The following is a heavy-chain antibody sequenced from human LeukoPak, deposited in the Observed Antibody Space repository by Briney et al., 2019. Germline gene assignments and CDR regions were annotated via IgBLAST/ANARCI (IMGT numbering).Heavy chain of an antibody. CDR3: ARGSGSYLQRYYYYYMDV. Sequence: ASVKVSCKASGYTFTSYDINWVRQATGQGLEWMGWINPNSGGTNYAQKFQGRVTMTRDTSISTAYMELSRLRSDDTAVYYCARGSGSYLQRYYYYYMDVWGKGTTVTISS. J-gene: IGHJ6*03. D-gene: IGHD3-10*01. CDR2: INPNSGGT. CDR1: GYTFTSYD. V-gene: IGHV1-2*02.